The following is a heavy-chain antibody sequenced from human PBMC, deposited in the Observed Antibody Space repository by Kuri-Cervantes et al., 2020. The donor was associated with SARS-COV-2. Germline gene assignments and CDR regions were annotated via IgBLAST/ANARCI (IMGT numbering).Heavy chain of an antibody. Sequence: GESLKISCAASGFTFSSYAMSWVRQAPGTGLEWVANIKQDGSEKYYVDSVKGRFTISRDNAKNSLYLQMNSLRAEDTAVYYCARVFEGEGYFDYWGQGTLVTVSS. CDR2: IKQDGSEK. J-gene: IGHJ4*02. V-gene: IGHV3-7*03. D-gene: IGHD3-16*01. CDR3: ARVFEGEGYFDY. CDR1: GFTFSSYA.